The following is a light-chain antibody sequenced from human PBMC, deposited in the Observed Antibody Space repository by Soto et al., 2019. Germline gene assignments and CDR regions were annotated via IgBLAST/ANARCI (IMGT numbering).Light chain of an antibody. CDR1: QSVSSNY. Sequence: EIVLTQSPGAQCLSPVARATLSYRASQSVSSNYLAWYQQRPGQAPRLLIYDASSRATGVPDRFSGSGSGTDFTLTISRLEPEEFAVYYCHQYGGSPGTLGQGTKVDNK. CDR2: DAS. J-gene: IGKJ1*01. CDR3: HQYGGSPGT. V-gene: IGKV3-20*01.